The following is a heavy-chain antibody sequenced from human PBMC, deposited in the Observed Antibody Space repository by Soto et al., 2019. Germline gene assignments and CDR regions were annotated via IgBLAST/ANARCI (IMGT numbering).Heavy chain of an antibody. CDR3: ATDFSGWYGSSEYGF. J-gene: IGHJ4*02. CDR1: GFTFSSSG. Sequence: QVQLVESGGGVVQPGRSLRLSCAASGFTFSSSGIHWVRQAPGKGLEWVAVISYDGGNKYYVDSVKGRFTISRDNSKNTLYLQMNSLRAEDTAVYYCATDFSGWYGSSEYGFCGQGTLVTVSS. V-gene: IGHV3-30*03. D-gene: IGHD6-19*01. CDR2: ISYDGGNK.